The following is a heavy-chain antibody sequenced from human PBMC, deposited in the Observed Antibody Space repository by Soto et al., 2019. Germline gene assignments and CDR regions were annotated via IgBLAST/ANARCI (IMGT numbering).Heavy chain of an antibody. CDR1: GGTFSSYA. CDR2: IIPIFGTA. J-gene: IGHJ6*02. V-gene: IGHV1-69*13. Sequence: GASVKVSCKASGGTFSSYAISWVRQAPGQGLEWKGGIIPIFGTANYAQKLKGRVTFTADESTSTAYMELSSLRSEDTAVYYCARSPKYSSSWYVYYYGMDVWGQGTTVTVSS. D-gene: IGHD6-13*01. CDR3: ARSPKYSSSWYVYYYGMDV.